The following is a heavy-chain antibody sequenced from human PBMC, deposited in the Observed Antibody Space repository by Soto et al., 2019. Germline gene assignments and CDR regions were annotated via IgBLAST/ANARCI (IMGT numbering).Heavy chain of an antibody. CDR3: AKDRVGGYFVPFDN. J-gene: IGHJ5*01. Sequence: GGSLRLSCAASGFTFSSYWMSWVRQAPGKGLEWVANINQDGSEKYYVDSVKGRFAISRDNAKNSLYLQMNRLRVEDTAVYYCAKDRVGGYFVPFDNWGQGTRVTVFS. V-gene: IGHV3-7*03. CDR2: INQDGSEK. CDR1: GFTFSSYW. D-gene: IGHD3-10*01.